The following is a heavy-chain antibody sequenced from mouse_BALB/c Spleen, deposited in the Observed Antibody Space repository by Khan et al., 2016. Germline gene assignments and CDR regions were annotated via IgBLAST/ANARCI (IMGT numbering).Heavy chain of an antibody. D-gene: IGHD1-2*01. CDR1: GYTFTNYG. CDR2: INTYTGEP. J-gene: IGHJ3*01. CDR3: ARNYGRRPPSAY. Sequence: QIQLVQSGPELKKPGETVKISCKASGYTFTNYGMNWVKQAPGKGLKWMGWINTYTGEPTYADDFKGRFAFTLDNSARIAYLEINNLKYEDTATSFCARNYGRRPPSAYWGQGPLVTVSA. V-gene: IGHV9-3-1*01.